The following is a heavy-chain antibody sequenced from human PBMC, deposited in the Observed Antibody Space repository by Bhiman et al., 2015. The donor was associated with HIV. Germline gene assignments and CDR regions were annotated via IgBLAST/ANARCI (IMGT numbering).Heavy chain of an antibody. J-gene: IGHJ6*02. Sequence: EVQLVESGGGLVQPGGSLRLSCSASGFTFSNFWMSWVRQAPGKGLEWVSSISSSSSYIYYADSVKGRFTISRDNAKNSLYLQMNSLRAEDTGVYNCARDQAREVNGMDVWGQGTTVTVSS. V-gene: IGHV3-21*02. CDR1: GFTFSNFW. CDR3: ARDQAREVNGMDV. CDR2: ISSSSSYI. D-gene: IGHD3-10*01.